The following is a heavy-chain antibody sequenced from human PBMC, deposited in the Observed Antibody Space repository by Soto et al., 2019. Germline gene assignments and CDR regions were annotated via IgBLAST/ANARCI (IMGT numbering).Heavy chain of an antibody. Sequence: SETLSLTFAVYGGSFSGYYWSWIRQPPGKGLEWIGEINHSGSTNYNPSLKSRVTISVDTSKNRFSLKLSSVTAADTAVYYCARVNRGGDYYYYYYMDVWGKGTTVTVSS. CDR3: ARVNRGGDYYYYYYMDV. J-gene: IGHJ6*03. D-gene: IGHD1-26*01. V-gene: IGHV4-34*01. CDR1: GGSFSGYY. CDR2: INHSGST.